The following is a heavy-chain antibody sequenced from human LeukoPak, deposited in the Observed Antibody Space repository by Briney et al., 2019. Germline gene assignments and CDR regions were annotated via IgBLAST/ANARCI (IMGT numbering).Heavy chain of an antibody. CDR1: GGSISSSSYY. V-gene: IGHV4-39*07. CDR3: ARFHSLTYYFDY. Sequence: SETLSLTCTVSGGSISSSSYYWGWIRQPPGKGLEWIGSIYYSGSTYYNPSLKSRVTISVDTSKNQFSLKLSSVTAADTAVYYCARFHSLTYYFDYWGQGTLVTVSS. CDR2: IYYSGST. J-gene: IGHJ4*02. D-gene: IGHD3-9*01.